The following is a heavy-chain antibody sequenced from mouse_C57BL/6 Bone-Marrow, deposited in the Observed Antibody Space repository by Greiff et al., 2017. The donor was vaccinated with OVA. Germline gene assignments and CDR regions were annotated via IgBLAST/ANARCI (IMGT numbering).Heavy chain of an antibody. J-gene: IGHJ3*01. Sequence: QVQLQQSGAELVKPGASVKMSCKASGYTFTSYWITWVKQRPGQGLEWIGDIYPGSGSTNYNEKFKSKATLTVDTSSSTAYMQLSSLTSEDSAVYDCASEDYSNYPFAYWGQGTLVTVSA. CDR3: ASEDYSNYPFAY. V-gene: IGHV1-55*01. D-gene: IGHD2-5*01. CDR1: GYTFTSYW. CDR2: IYPGSGST.